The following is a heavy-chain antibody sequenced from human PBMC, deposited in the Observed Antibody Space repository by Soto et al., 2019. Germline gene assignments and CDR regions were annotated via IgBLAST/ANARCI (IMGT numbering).Heavy chain of an antibody. Sequence: QVKLQQWGAGLLKPSETLSLTCAVYGGSFSGYYWSWIRQPPGKGLEWIGEINHSGSTNYNPSLKSRVTISVDTSKNQFSLKLSSVTAADSAVYYCARGRGDYVWGSYRAPSWFDPWGQGTLVTVSS. CDR1: GGSFSGYY. D-gene: IGHD3-16*02. V-gene: IGHV4-34*01. CDR3: ARGRGDYVWGSYRAPSWFDP. J-gene: IGHJ5*02. CDR2: INHSGST.